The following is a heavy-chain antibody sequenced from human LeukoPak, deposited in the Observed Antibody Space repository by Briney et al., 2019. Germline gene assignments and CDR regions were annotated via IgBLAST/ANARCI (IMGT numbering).Heavy chain of an antibody. D-gene: IGHD2-2*01. CDR3: TTAYCSSTSCYLSY. CDR2: IKSKTDGGTT. J-gene: IGHJ4*02. Sequence: GGSLRLSCAASGFTFSNAWMSWVRQAPGKGLEWVGRIKSKTDGGTTDYAAPVKGRFTISRVDPKHTLYLQMNSLKTEDTAVYYCTTAYCSSTSCYLSYWGEGTVVSVFS. V-gene: IGHV3-15*01. CDR1: GFTFSNAW.